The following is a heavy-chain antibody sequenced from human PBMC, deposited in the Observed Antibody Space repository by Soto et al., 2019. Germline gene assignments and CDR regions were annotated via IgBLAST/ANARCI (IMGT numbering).Heavy chain of an antibody. CDR1: GYTFTDYG. D-gene: IGHD6-25*01. V-gene: IGHV1-18*01. Sequence: QVQVVQSEGQVKQPGASVKVSCKAPGYTFTDYGFCWGRQVPGQGLEWLGYISPSSGYTTYAPNLQGRVIITPDRSTTTVYMELRSLTSDDTAVYYCAREMWTRSGPQNFFDYWGQGALVTVSS. CDR3: AREMWTRSGPQNFFDY. CDR2: ISPSSGYT. J-gene: IGHJ4*02.